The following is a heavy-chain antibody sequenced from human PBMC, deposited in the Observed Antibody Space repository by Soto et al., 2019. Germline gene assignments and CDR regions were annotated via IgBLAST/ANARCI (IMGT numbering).Heavy chain of an antibody. D-gene: IGHD6-19*01. CDR1: GGSISSYY. CDR3: ARYHSSGWYYFDY. V-gene: IGHV4-59*01. J-gene: IGHJ4*02. CDR2: IYYSGST. Sequence: SETLSLTCTVSGGSISSYYWSWIRQPPGKGLEWIGYIYYSGSTNYNPSLKSRVTISVDTSKNQFSLKLSSVTAADTAVYYCARYHSSGWYYFDYWGQGTLVTSPQ.